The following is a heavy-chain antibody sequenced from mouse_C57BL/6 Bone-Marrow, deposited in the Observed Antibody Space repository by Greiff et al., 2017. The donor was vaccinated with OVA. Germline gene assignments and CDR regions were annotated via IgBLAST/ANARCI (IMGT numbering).Heavy chain of an antibody. CDR1: GYTFTGYW. CDR2: ILPGSGST. D-gene: IGHD3-2*02. Sequence: VQLQQSGAELMKPGASVKLSCKATGYTFTGYWIEWVKQRPGHGLEWIGEILPGSGSTNYNEKFKGKATFTADTSSNTAYMQLSSLTTEDSAIYYGARGAVFNSSGYFGGDYWGQGTSVTVSS. CDR3: ARGAVFNSSGYFGGDY. V-gene: IGHV1-9*01. J-gene: IGHJ4*01.